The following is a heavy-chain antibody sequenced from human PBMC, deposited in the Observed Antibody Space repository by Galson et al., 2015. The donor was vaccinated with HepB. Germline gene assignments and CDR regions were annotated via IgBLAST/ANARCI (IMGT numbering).Heavy chain of an antibody. CDR3: ARLLYGGNWYFDL. CDR1: GGSISSSSYY. J-gene: IGHJ2*01. V-gene: IGHV4-39*01. CDR2: IYYSGST. Sequence: ETLSLTCTVSGGSISSSSYYWGWIRQPPGKGLEWIGSIYYSGSTYYNPSLKSRVTISVDTSKNQFSLKLSSVTAADTAVYYCARLLYGGNWYFDLWGRGTLVTVSS. D-gene: IGHD4-23*01.